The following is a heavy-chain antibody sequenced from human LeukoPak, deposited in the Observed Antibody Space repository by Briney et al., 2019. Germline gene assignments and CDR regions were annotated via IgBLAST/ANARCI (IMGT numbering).Heavy chain of an antibody. D-gene: IGHD3-16*01. J-gene: IGHJ5*02. Sequence: SETLSLTCTVSGGSISNYYWSWIRQPPGKGLEWIGSIYYSGSTNYNPSLKSRVTISVDTSKNQISLKLSSVTAADTALYYCATSSSAYSPNWFDPWGQGTLVTVSS. CDR3: ATSSSAYSPNWFDP. CDR1: GGSISNYY. CDR2: IYYSGST. V-gene: IGHV4-59*01.